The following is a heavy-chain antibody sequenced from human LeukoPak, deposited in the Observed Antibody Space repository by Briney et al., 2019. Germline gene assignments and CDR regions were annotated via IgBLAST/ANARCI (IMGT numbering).Heavy chain of an antibody. CDR3: ARDAPDYYGSGSYYNGFFQH. J-gene: IGHJ1*01. CDR1: GFTFSSYA. Sequence: GGSLRLSCAASGFTFSSYAMHWVRQAPGKGLEYVSAISSNGGRTYYANSVRGRFTISRDNSKNMLFLQMGGLRPEDMAVYYCARDAPDYYGSGSYYNGFFQHWGQGTLVTVSS. D-gene: IGHD3-10*01. V-gene: IGHV3-64*01. CDR2: ISSNGGRT.